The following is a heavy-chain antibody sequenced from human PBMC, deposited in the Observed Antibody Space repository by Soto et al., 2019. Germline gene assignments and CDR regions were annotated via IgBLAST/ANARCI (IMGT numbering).Heavy chain of an antibody. CDR1: GXTFTGYY. D-gene: IGHD1-20*01. CDR2: INPNSGGT. CDR3: ARDLTPTPITGTYYFYCFDV. Sequence: ASVKVSCKASGXTFTGYYMHWVRQAPGQGLEWMGWINPNSGGTNYAQKFQGWVTMTRDTSISTAYVELSRLRSDDTAVYYCARDLTPTPITGTYYFYCFDVWGQLTSVPVSS. J-gene: IGHJ6*02. V-gene: IGHV1-2*04.